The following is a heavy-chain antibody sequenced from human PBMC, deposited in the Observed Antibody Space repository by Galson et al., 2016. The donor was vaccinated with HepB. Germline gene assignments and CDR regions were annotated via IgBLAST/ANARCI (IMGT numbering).Heavy chain of an antibody. CDR3: GKDWGSLWESDGEGMDV. V-gene: IGHV3-43*01. J-gene: IGHJ6*02. D-gene: IGHD1-26*01. CDR2: ISWNGLSP. Sequence: SLRLSCAASGFTFDDCTMHWVRQRPGKGLEWVSLISWNGLSPNYADSVKGRFTISRDNTKNFRYLHMNGLRTEDTGLYYCGKDWGSLWESDGEGMDVWGQGTTVTVSS. CDR1: GFTFDDCT.